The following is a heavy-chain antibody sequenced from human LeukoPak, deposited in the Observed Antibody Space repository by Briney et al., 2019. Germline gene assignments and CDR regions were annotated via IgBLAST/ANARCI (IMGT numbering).Heavy chain of an antibody. CDR2: INHSGST. D-gene: IGHD3-9*01. Sequence: SETLSLTCAVYGGSFSGYYWSWIRQPPGKGLEWIGEINHSGSTNYNPSLKSRVTISVDTSKNQFSLKLSSVTAADTAVYYCARGLRDEGDDILTPDPYWGQGTLVTVSS. J-gene: IGHJ4*02. V-gene: IGHV4-34*01. CDR1: GGSFSGYY. CDR3: ARGLRDEGDDILTPDPY.